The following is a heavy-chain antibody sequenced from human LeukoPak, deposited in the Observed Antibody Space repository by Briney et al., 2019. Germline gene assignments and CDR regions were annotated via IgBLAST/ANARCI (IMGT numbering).Heavy chain of an antibody. J-gene: IGHJ4*02. CDR1: GGSFSGYY. V-gene: IGHV4-34*01. CDR2: INHTGNT. Sequence: SETLSLTCAVYGGSFSGYYWSWIRQPPGKGLEWIGEINHTGNTGYNPSLKSRVTISVDTSKNQFSLKLSSVTAADTAVYYCARGNTAMAIKEDWGQGTLVTVSS. CDR3: ARGNTAMAIKED. D-gene: IGHD5-18*01.